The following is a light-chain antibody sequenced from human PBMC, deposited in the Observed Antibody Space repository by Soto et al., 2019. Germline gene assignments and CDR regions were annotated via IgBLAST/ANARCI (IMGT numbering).Light chain of an antibody. J-gene: IGKJ4*01. Sequence: IQLIQSPSCLSASLGDRVTITCRASQGISSYLAWYQQKPGKAPKLLIYAASTLQSGVPSRLSGSGSGTEFTLTISSLQPEDFATYYCQQLNSYPLTFGGGTKVDI. CDR3: QQLNSYPLT. CDR2: AAS. CDR1: QGISSY. V-gene: IGKV1-9*01.